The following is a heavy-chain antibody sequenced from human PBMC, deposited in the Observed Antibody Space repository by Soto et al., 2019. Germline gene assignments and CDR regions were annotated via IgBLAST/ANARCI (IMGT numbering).Heavy chain of an antibody. CDR2: INDGNGNT. J-gene: IGHJ5*02. CDR3: ARAPSYGLRWFDP. CDR1: GYTFTSYS. V-gene: IGHV1-3*01. Sequence: QVPLVQSGAEVKKPGASVKVSCKASGYTFTSYSIHWVRQAPGQGPECVGWINDGNGNTESAQKFQGRVIITRDTSASTAYMELSSLTSEDTAVYYCARAPSYGLRWFDPWGQGTLVTVSS. D-gene: IGHD3-10*01.